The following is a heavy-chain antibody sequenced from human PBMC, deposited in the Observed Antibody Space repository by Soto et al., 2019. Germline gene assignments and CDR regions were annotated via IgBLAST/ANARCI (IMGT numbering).Heavy chain of an antibody. CDR3: GGGPGSSWPLYYYSGRDV. V-gene: IGHV3-20*04. Sequence: PGGSLRLSCAASGFTFDDYGMSWVRQAPGKGLEWVSGINWNGGSTGYADSVKGRFTISRDNAKNSLYLQMNSLRAEDTALYYCGGGPGSSWPLYYYSGRDVGGQGPRATVPS. D-gene: IGHD6-13*01. CDR1: GFTFDDYG. J-gene: IGHJ6*02. CDR2: INWNGGST.